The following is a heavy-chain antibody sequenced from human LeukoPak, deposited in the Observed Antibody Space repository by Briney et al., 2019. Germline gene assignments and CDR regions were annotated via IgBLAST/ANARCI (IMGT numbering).Heavy chain of an antibody. CDR2: IYYSGST. CDR1: GGSISSYY. J-gene: IGHJ4*02. V-gene: IGHV4-59*08. D-gene: IGHD6-13*01. CDR3: ASSVVAAAGTTFDY. Sequence: PSETLSLTCTVSGGSISSYYWSWIRQPPGKGLEWIGYIYYSGSTNYNPSLKSRVTISVDASKNQFSLKLSSVTAADTAVYYCASSVVAAAGTTFDYWGQGTLVTVSS.